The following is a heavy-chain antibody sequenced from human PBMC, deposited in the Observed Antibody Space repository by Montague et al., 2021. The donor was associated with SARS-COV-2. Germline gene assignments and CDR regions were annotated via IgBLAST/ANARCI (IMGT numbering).Heavy chain of an antibody. CDR1: GGSISPYY. D-gene: IGHD1-26*01. CDR2: IYYTGST. V-gene: IGHV4-59*01. J-gene: IGHJ4*02. Sequence: SETLSLTCTVSGGSISPYYWSWIRQPPGKGLEWIGNIYYTGSTXXXSSXXXRLTISVDTSENQFSLKETSVTPADTAVYYCARVGWELRVGDYYFDYWGQGTLVTVSS. CDR3: ARVGWELRVGDYYFDY.